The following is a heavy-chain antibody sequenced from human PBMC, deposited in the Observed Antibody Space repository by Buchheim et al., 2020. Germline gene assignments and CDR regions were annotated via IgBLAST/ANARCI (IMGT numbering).Heavy chain of an antibody. V-gene: IGHV3-30*18. CDR3: AKDLLWYSSVVAVGSPFDY. CDR1: GFTFSSYG. Sequence: QVQLVESGGGVVQPGRSLRLSCAASGFTFSSYGMHWVRQAPGKGLEWVAVISYDGSNKYYADSVKGRFTISRDNSQNTLYLQMNSLRAEDTAVYYCAKDLLWYSSVVAVGSPFDYWGQGTL. D-gene: IGHD6-19*01. J-gene: IGHJ4*02. CDR2: ISYDGSNK.